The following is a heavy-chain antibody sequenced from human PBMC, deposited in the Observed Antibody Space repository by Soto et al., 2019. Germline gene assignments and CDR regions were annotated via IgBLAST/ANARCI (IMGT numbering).Heavy chain of an antibody. CDR3: ARHFMIGGRASVL. CDR1: GGSISSSSYY. D-gene: IGHD3-16*01. V-gene: IGHV4-39*01. J-gene: IGHJ2*01. CDR2: IYYSGST. Sequence: SETLSLTCTVSGGSISSSSYYWGWIRQPPGKGLEWIGSIYYSGSTYYNPSLKSRVTISVDTSKNQFSLKLSSVTAADTAVYYCARHFMIGGRASVLWGRGTLVTV.